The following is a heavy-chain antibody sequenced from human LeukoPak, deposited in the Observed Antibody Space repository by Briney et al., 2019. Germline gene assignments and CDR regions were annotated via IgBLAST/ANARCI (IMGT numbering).Heavy chain of an antibody. V-gene: IGHV4-39*01. CDR2: IYYSGST. CDR1: GGSISSSSYY. CDR3: ARRFLTIDNWFDP. J-gene: IGHJ5*02. D-gene: IGHD3-3*01. Sequence: PSETLSLTSTVSGGSISSSSYYWGWSRQPPGKGLEWIGSIYYSGSTYYNPSLKSRVTISVDTSKNQFSLKLSSVTAADTAVYYCARRFLTIDNWFDPWGQGTLVTVSS.